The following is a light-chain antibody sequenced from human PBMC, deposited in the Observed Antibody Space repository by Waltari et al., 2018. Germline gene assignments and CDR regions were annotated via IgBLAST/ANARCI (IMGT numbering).Light chain of an antibody. J-gene: IGKJ3*01. CDR1: QNIGND. CDR2: DSS. Sequence: ETVLTQSPATLSLSPGERATLSCRASQNIGNDLAWYQQRPGQALRLLIYDSSTRATCIPARFSGSGSGTDCTLTISSLEPEDVATYFCQQRNNWPPFTFGPGTILDIK. CDR3: QQRNNWPPFT. V-gene: IGKV3-11*01.